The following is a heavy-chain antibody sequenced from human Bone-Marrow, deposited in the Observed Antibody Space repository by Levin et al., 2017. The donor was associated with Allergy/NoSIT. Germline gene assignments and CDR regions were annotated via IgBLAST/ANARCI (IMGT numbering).Heavy chain of an antibody. J-gene: IGHJ4*02. CDR3: AREGLFMVRVFDY. CDR1: GFSFSSYE. V-gene: IGHV3-48*03. D-gene: IGHD3-10*01. Sequence: PGGSLRLSCAAYGFSFSSYEMNWVRQAPGKGLEWVSYISSRNTTIYYADSVKGRFTISRDNAENSLYLQMNSLRAEDTAIYYCAREGLFMVRVFDYWGRGTLVTVSS. CDR2: ISSRNTTI.